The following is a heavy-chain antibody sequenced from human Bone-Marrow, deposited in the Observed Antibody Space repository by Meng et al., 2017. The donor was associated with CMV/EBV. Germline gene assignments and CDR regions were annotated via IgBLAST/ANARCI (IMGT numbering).Heavy chain of an antibody. D-gene: IGHD6-19*01. J-gene: IGHJ4*02. CDR1: GFTFSGAW. CDR3: AKDRSSGWYQAEYMDY. Sequence: GESLKISCAASGFTFSGAWMSWVRQAPGKGLEWVAVISYDGSNRCYADSVKGRFTISRDNSKNTLYLQMNSLRAEDTAVYYCAKDRSSGWYQAEYMDYWGQGTRVTVSS. V-gene: IGHV3-30*18. CDR2: ISYDGSNR.